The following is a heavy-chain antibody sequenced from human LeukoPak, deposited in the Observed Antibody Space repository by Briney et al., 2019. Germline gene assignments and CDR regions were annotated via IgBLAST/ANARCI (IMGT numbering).Heavy chain of an antibody. V-gene: IGHV3-66*02. J-gene: IGHJ4*02. CDR3: ATSFLDTALFDY. CDR1: GFTVSSNY. Sequence: GGSLRLSCAASGFTVSSNYMSWVRQAPGKGLEWVSVIYSGGSTYYADSVKGRFTISRDNSKNTLYLQMNSQRAEDTAVYYCATSFLDTALFDYWGQGTLVTVSS. D-gene: IGHD5-18*01. CDR2: IYSGGST.